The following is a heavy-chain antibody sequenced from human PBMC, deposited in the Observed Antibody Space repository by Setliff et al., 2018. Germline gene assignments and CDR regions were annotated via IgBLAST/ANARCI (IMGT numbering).Heavy chain of an antibody. V-gene: IGHV4-59*01. CDR3: VRDRTAYSYGLDV. CDR1: GGSISSYY. J-gene: IGHJ6*02. CDR2: IYYSGST. D-gene: IGHD5-18*01. Sequence: PSETLSLTCTVSGGSISSYYWSWIRQPPGKGLEWIGYIYYSGSTNYNPSLKSRVTISVDTSKNQFSLKLSSVTAADTAVYYCVRDRTAYSYGLDVWGQGTTVTVSS.